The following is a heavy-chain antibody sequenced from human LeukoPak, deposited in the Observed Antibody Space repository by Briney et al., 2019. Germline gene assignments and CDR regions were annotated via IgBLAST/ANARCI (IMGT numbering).Heavy chain of an antibody. CDR1: GFTFSNYA. CDR2: ISSSSSYI. J-gene: IGHJ4*02. V-gene: IGHV3-21*01. CDR3: AREEYSSSSGLDY. Sequence: SGGSLRLSCAASGFTFSNYAMSWVRQAPGKGMEWVSSISSSSSYIYYADSVKGRFTISRDNAKNSLYLQMNSLRAEDTAVYYCAREEYSSSSGLDYWGQGTLVTVSS. D-gene: IGHD6-6*01.